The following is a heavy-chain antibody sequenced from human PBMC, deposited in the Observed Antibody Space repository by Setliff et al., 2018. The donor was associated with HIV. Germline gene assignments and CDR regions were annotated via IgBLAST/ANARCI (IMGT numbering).Heavy chain of an antibody. CDR3: ARGGEGMALYPDY. Sequence: ASVKVSCKASGYTFTNYAMHWVRQAPGQRLEWMGWINAGNGDTKYSQKFQGRVTFTWDTSASTAYMELSSLRSEDTALYYCARGGEGMALYPDYWGQGTLVTVSS. D-gene: IGHD1-26*01. CDR1: GYTFTNYA. V-gene: IGHV1-3*01. CDR2: INAGNGDT. J-gene: IGHJ4*02.